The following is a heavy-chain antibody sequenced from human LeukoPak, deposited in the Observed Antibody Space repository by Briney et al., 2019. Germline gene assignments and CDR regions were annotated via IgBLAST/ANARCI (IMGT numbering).Heavy chain of an antibody. Sequence: GESLKISCKCFGYSFTNYWISWVRQMPGKGLEWMGRIDPSDSYTNYSPSFQGHVTMSADKSISTAYLQWSSLKASDTAMYYCASSHSSGWYEAYWGQGTLVTVSS. CDR1: GYSFTNYW. J-gene: IGHJ4*02. D-gene: IGHD6-19*01. CDR3: ASSHSSGWYEAY. V-gene: IGHV5-10-1*01. CDR2: IDPSDSYT.